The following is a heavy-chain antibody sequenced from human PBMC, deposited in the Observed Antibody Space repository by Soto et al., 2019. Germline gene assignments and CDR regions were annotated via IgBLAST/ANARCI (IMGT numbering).Heavy chain of an antibody. Sequence: GASVKVYFKVSGYTFTDNYIHLVQQVPGKGLEWMGLVDPEDGQTAYADKFHGRVTLSADTSTDTAYMQLSGLKSEDTAVYYCAIRRAYRNSWYYFDSWGQGTMVTVSS. CDR2: VDPEDGQT. CDR1: GYTFTDNY. V-gene: IGHV1-69-2*01. CDR3: AIRRAYRNSWYYFDS. J-gene: IGHJ4*02. D-gene: IGHD1-7*01.